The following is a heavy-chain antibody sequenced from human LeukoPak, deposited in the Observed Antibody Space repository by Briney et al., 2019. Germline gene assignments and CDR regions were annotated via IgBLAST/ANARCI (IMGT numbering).Heavy chain of an antibody. CDR1: GYTFTAYP. D-gene: IGHD2-2*01. Sequence: ASVKVSCKTSGYTFTAYPMNWVRQAPGQGLQWVGWINTNTGNPTYAQGFTGRFVFSLDTSVSTAYLQISSLKAEDTAVYYCARGKLLLRSDLNWFDPWGQGTLVTVSS. V-gene: IGHV7-4-1*02. CDR3: ARGKLLLRSDLNWFDP. CDR2: INTNTGNP. J-gene: IGHJ5*02.